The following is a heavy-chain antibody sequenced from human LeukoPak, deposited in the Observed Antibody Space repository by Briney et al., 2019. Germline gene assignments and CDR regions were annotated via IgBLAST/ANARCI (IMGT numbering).Heavy chain of an antibody. D-gene: IGHD2/OR15-2a*01. V-gene: IGHV4-59*01. CDR2: IYDSGST. CDR3: AKGGSTNFYYGDV. Sequence: SETLSLTCSVSGGSMTNLYWTWIRQPPGKGLEWIGDIYDSGSTRYNTSLESRVTVSVDTSKNQFSLKLSSVTAADTAVYYCAKGGSTNFYYGDVWGQGTTVTVSS. J-gene: IGHJ6*02. CDR1: GGSMTNLY.